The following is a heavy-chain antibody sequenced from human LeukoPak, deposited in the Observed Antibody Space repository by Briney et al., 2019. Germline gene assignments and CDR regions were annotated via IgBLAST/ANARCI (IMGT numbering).Heavy chain of an antibody. J-gene: IGHJ4*02. CDR3: ARERGYDFWSGYYDPGDY. Sequence: GGSLRLSCVASGFTFDTYWMNWIRQSPGKGLEWVANIKQDGSEKNYVDSVKGRFTISRDNAKNSVYLQMNSLRADDTAVYYCARERGYDFWSGYYDPGDYWGQGTLVTVSS. CDR2: IKQDGSEK. CDR1: GFTFDTYW. D-gene: IGHD3-3*01. V-gene: IGHV3-7*03.